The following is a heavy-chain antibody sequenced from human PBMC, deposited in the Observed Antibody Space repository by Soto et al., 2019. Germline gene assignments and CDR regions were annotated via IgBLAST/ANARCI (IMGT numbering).Heavy chain of an antibody. CDR1: GWTLSRYP. V-gene: IGHV1-69*13. D-gene: IGHD3-10*01. CDR3: AKDFVRITMVRGAPHALNYMDV. J-gene: IGHJ6*03. CDR2: IIPIFGTA. Sequence: SVKVSCKASGWTLSRYPISWVRQAPGQGLEWMGGIIPIFGTANYAQKFQGRVTITADESTSTAYMELSSLRAEDTALYYCAKDFVRITMVRGAPHALNYMDVWGKGTTVTVSS.